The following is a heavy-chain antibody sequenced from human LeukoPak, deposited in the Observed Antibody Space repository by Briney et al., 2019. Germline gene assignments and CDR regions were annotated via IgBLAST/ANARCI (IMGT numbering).Heavy chain of an antibody. Sequence: SETLSLTCAVYGGSFSGYYWSWTRQPPGKGLEWIGEINYSGSTNYNPSLKSRVTISVDTSKNQFSLKLSSVTAADTAVYYCARRPLGYCSSTSCPTPYYFDYWGQGTLVTVSS. CDR1: GGSFSGYY. CDR3: ARRPLGYCSSTSCPTPYYFDY. J-gene: IGHJ4*02. D-gene: IGHD2-2*01. V-gene: IGHV4-34*01. CDR2: INYSGST.